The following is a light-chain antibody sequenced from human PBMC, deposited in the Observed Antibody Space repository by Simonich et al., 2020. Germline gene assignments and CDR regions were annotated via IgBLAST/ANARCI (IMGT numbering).Light chain of an antibody. J-gene: IGKJ2*01. CDR3: QQYYSTPYT. V-gene: IGKV4-1*01. CDR1: QSVLSSSNNKNY. Sequence: DIGMTQSPDSLAVSLGERDTINCKSSQSVLSSSNNKNYLAWYKQKPGQPPKLIIYWASTRESGVPDRFSGSGSGTDFTLTISSLQAEDVAVYYCQQYYSTPYTFGQGTKLEIK. CDR2: WAS.